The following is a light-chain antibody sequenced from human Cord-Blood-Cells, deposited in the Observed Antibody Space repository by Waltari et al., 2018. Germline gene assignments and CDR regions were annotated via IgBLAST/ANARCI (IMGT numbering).Light chain of an antibody. J-gene: IGLJ2*01. CDR1: SSAVGGYTY. CDR2: AVS. V-gene: IGLV2-14*01. CDR3: SSYTSSSVV. Sequence: QSALPQPAPRSGAPVQSVTISCTGTSSAVGGYTYLSWYQQHPGKAPKLMIYAVSNRPSGVSNRFSGSKSGNTASLTISGLQAEDEADYYCSSYTSSSVVFGGGTKLTVL.